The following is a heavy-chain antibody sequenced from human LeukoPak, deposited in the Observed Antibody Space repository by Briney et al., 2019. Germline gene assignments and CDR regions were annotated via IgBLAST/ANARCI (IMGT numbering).Heavy chain of an antibody. CDR3: ARLGGLPYYYGMDV. D-gene: IGHD3/OR15-3a*01. J-gene: IGHJ6*02. CDR2: SYYSGST. Sequence: SETLSLTCALSVGSISSYNWSWIRQPPGKGLGRIGYSYYSGSTNYNPSLKSRVTISVDTSKNQFSLKLSSVTAADTAVYYCARLGGLPYYYGMDVWGQGTTVTVSS. V-gene: IGHV4-59*08. CDR1: VGSISSYN.